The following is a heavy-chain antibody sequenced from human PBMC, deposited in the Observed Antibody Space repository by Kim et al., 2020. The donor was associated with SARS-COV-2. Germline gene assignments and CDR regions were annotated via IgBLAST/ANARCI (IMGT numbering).Heavy chain of an antibody. CDR3: ARCITGTIDYYYYGMDV. Sequence: SVKVSCKASGGTFSSYAISWVRQAPGQGLEWMGGIIPIFGTANYAQKFQGRVTITADESTSTAYMELSSLRSEDTAVYYCARCITGTIDYYYYGMDVWGQGTTVTVSS. CDR2: IIPIFGTA. CDR1: GGTFSSYA. J-gene: IGHJ6*02. V-gene: IGHV1-69*13. D-gene: IGHD1-7*01.